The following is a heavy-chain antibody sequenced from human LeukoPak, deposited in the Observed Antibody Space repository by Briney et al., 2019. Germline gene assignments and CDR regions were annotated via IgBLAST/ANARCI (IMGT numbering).Heavy chain of an antibody. D-gene: IGHD1-1*01. CDR2: LYYSGATYT. CDR3: ARWVTTTTTGAFDM. V-gene: IGHV4-39*01. J-gene: IGHJ3*02. Sequence: SETLSLTCTVSGGSISSRSHYWCWIRQPPGKGLEWIGTLYYSGATYTYHNPSVKSRVTISVDTSESQFSLKLSSVTAADTAVYYCARWVTTTTTGAFDMWGQGTMVTVSS. CDR1: GGSISSRSHY.